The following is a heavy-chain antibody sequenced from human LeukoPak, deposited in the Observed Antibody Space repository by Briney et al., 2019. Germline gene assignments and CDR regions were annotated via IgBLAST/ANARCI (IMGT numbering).Heavy chain of an antibody. CDR1: GFTFSDHH. Sequence: TGGSLRLSCAVSGFTFSDHHMSWIRQAPGKGLEWVSYISSSGSTIYYADSVKGRFTISRDNAKNSLYLQMNSLRAEDTAVYYCARETLAYCGGDCYSGWFDPWGQGTLVTVSS. CDR2: ISSSGSTI. D-gene: IGHD2-21*02. CDR3: ARETLAYCGGDCYSGWFDP. J-gene: IGHJ5*02. V-gene: IGHV3-11*01.